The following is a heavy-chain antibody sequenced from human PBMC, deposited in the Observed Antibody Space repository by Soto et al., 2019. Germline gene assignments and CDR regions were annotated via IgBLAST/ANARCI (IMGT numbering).Heavy chain of an antibody. CDR2: INPNGNEK. J-gene: IGHJ4*02. V-gene: IGHV3-7*01. CDR3: SRSLDS. CDR1: GFTFSSFW. Sequence: PGGSLRLSCAASGFTFSSFWMDWVRQAPGKGLEWVANINPNGNEKHYVDSVKGRFTISRDNAKNSLYLQMSSLTAKDSALYYCSRSLDSWGQGTRVTVS.